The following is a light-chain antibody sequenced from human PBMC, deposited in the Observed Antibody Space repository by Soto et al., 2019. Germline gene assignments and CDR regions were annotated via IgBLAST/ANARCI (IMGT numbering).Light chain of an antibody. J-gene: IGKJ3*01. CDR1: QSLVYSNGNIY. V-gene: IGKV2-30*01. CDR3: IQATLWPFT. CDR2: EVS. Sequence: DVVMTQSPLSLPVTLGQPASISCRSSQSLVYSNGNIYLNWFQQRPGQSPRRLIYEVSKRDSGVPDRFCCSGSDTDFALKLSRVEAEDVGVYYCIQATLWPFTLGPGTKV.